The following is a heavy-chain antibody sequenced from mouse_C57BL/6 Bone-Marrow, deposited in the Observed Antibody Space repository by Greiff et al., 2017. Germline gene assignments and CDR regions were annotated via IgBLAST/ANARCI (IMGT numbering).Heavy chain of an antibody. CDR2: IYPRAGST. V-gene: IGHV1-85*01. D-gene: IGHD1-1*01. J-gene: IGHJ1*03. CDR3: ARLEFDGSSGDWYFDV. CDR1: GYTFTSYD. Sequence: QVQLQQSGPELVKPGASVKLSCKASGYTFTSYDINWVKQRPGQGLAWIGWIYPRAGSTKYNEKFKGKATLTVATSSSTAYMELHSLTSEDSAVYFCARLEFDGSSGDWYFDVWGTGTTVTVSS.